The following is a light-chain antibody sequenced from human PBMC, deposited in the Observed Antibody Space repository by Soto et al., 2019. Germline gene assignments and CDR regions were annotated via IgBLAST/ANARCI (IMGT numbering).Light chain of an antibody. Sequence: QSALTQPASVYGSPGQSITISCTGTSSDVGTYNYVSWYQHRPGKAPKLMIYDVSYRPSGVSNRFSGSKSANTASLTISGLQAEDEADYYCSSYTTSNTQVFGGGTKLTVL. J-gene: IGLJ3*02. CDR3: SSYTTSNTQV. CDR2: DVS. CDR1: SSDVGTYNY. V-gene: IGLV2-14*01.